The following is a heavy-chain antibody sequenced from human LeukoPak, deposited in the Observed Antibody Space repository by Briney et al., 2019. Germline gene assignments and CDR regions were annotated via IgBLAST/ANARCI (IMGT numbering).Heavy chain of an antibody. V-gene: IGHV3-7*01. CDR3: ARDKVTY. CDR1: GFTFSNYW. J-gene: IGHJ4*02. CDR2: INKDGSEI. Sequence: GGSLRLFCAASGFTFSNYWMSWVRQAPGKGLEWVAHINKDGSEIYYVDSVKGRFTISRDNSKNSLYLQMNSLRVEDTAVYYCARDKVTYWGQGTLVTVSS.